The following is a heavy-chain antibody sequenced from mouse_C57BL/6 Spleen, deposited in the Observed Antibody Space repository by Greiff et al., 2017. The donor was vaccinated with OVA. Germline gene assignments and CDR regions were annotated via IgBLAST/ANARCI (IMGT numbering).Heavy chain of an antibody. Sequence: QVHVKQSGAELVRPGASVTLSCKASGYTFTDYEMHWVKQTPVHGLEWIGAIDPETGGTAYNQKFKGKAILTADKSSSTAYMELRSLTSEDSAVYYCTRPGDGYDWFAYWGQGTLVTVSA. V-gene: IGHV1-15*01. D-gene: IGHD2-2*01. J-gene: IGHJ3*01. CDR2: IDPETGGT. CDR3: TRPGDGYDWFAY. CDR1: GYTFTDYE.